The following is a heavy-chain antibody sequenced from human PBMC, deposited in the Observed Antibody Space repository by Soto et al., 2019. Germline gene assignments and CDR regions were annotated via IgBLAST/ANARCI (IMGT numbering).Heavy chain of an antibody. J-gene: IGHJ3*01. V-gene: IGHV2-70*04. CDR3: ARMPARSGNNHHDAFDF. D-gene: IGHD1-26*01. Sequence: PTLVNPTQTLTLTCTFSGFSLSTNPMRVSWIRQSPGKALEWLARIDWDGDKLYNTSLRTRLTISKDTSKNQVVLTMTNMDPLDTGTYYCARMPARSGNNHHDAFDFWGPGTMVTVSS. CDR1: GFSLSTNPMR. CDR2: IDWDGDK.